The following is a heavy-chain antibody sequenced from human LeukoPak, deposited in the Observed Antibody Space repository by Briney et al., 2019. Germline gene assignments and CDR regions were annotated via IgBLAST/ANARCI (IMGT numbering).Heavy chain of an antibody. D-gene: IGHD2-15*01. V-gene: IGHV3-66*01. CDR2: IYSGGST. J-gene: IGHJ4*02. CDR3: ARDVGYCSGGSCEPSLSH. Sequence: GGSLTLSCAASGFTVSSNYMSWVRQAPGKGVEWVSVIYSGGSTYYADSVKGTFTISRDNSKNPLYLQMNSLRAEDTAVYYCARDVGYCSGGSCEPSLSHWGQGTLVTVSS. CDR1: GFTVSSNY.